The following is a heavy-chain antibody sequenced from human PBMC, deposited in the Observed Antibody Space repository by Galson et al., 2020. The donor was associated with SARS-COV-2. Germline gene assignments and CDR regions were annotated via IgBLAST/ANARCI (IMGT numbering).Heavy chain of an antibody. CDR1: GFTFSSYG. Sequence: GESLKISCAASGFTFSSYGMHWVRQAPGKGLEWVAVISYDGSNKYYADSVKGRFTIYRDNSKNTLYLQMNSLRAEDTAVYYCARDDSMLRDAFDIWGQGTMVTVSS. D-gene: IGHD3-22*01. CDR2: ISYDGSNK. CDR3: ARDDSMLRDAFDI. V-gene: IGHV3-30*03. J-gene: IGHJ3*02.